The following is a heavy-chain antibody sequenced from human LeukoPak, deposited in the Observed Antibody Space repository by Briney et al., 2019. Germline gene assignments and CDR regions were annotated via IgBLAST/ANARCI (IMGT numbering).Heavy chain of an antibody. CDR2: IYPGDSDT. V-gene: IGHV5-51*01. CDR1: GYRFTNYW. Sequence: PGESLKISCKGFGYRFTNYWIGWVRQMPGKGLECMGIIYPGDSDTRYSPSFQGQVTISADKSINTAYLQWSSLKASDTAMYYCVLAGSGSYYFDYWGQGILVTVSS. CDR3: VLAGSGSYYFDY. J-gene: IGHJ4*02. D-gene: IGHD3-10*01.